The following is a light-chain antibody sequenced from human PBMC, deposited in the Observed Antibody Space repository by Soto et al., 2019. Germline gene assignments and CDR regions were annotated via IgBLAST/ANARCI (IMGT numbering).Light chain of an antibody. J-gene: IGKJ1*01. CDR2: YTS. Sequence: IVLTQSPATLSSSPGETATLSCRASQYVGTRLAWYQHKPGQAPRLLIYYTSNRATGIPARFSGSGSGTDFTLTINSLAPEDFAIYYCHQRQSWPRTFGQGTKVEIK. V-gene: IGKV3-11*01. CDR3: HQRQSWPRT. CDR1: QYVGTR.